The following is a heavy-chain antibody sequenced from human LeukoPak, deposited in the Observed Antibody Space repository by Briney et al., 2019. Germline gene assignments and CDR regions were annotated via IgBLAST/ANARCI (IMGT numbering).Heavy chain of an antibody. CDR2: INHSGST. CDR1: GGSFSGYY. D-gene: IGHD3-10*01. CDR3: ARRPLITMVRGALPLGVNWFDP. Sequence: SETLSLTCAVYGGSFSGYYWSWIRQPPGKGLEWIGEINHSGSTNYNPSLKSRVTISVDTSKNQFSLKLSSVTAADTAVYYCARRPLITMVRGALPLGVNWFDPWGQGTLVTVSS. J-gene: IGHJ5*02. V-gene: IGHV4-34*01.